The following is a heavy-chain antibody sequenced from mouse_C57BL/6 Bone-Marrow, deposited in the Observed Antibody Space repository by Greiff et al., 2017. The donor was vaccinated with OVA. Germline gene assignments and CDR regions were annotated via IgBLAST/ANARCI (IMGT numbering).Heavy chain of an antibody. CDR1: GFTFTDYY. D-gene: IGHD2-1*01. V-gene: IGHV7-3*01. Sequence: EVQVVESGGGLVQPGGSLSLSCAASGFTFTDYYMSWVRQPPGKALEWLGFIRNKANGYTTEYSASVKGRFTISRDNSQSILYLQMNALRAEDSATYYCASLLSMDYWGQGTSVTVSS. CDR3: ASLLSMDY. CDR2: IRNKANGYTT. J-gene: IGHJ4*01.